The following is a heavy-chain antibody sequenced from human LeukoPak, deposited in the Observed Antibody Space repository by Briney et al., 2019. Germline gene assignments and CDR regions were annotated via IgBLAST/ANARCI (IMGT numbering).Heavy chain of an antibody. J-gene: IGHJ4*02. V-gene: IGHV5-51*01. CDR2: ISPGDSDP. CDR1: GYSFTTYW. D-gene: IGHD6-19*01. Sequence: GESLKISCKGSGYSFTTYWIGWVRQMPGKGLEWMGIISPGDSDPRYSPSFQGQVTISADKSISTAYLHWSSLKASDTAMYYCARHGYSSGWIDYWGQGTLVTVSS. CDR3: ARHGYSSGWIDY.